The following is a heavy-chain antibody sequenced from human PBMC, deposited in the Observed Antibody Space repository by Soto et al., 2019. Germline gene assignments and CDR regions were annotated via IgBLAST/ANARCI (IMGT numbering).Heavy chain of an antibody. D-gene: IGHD3-22*01. CDR3: ARDRGRITMIVVARWGGGMDV. CDR2: ISAYNGNT. J-gene: IGHJ6*02. Sequence: QVQLVQSGAEVKKPGASVKVSCKASGYTFTSYGISWVRQAPGQGLEWMGWISAYNGNTNYAQKLQGRVTMTTDTSRSTAYMGLRSLRSDDTAVYYCARDRGRITMIVVARWGGGMDVWGQGTTVTVSS. CDR1: GYTFTSYG. V-gene: IGHV1-18*01.